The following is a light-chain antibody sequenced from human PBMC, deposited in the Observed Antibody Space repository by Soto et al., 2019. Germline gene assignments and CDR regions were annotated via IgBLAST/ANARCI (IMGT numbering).Light chain of an antibody. Sequence: EVVLTQSPATLSLSPGERATLSCRASQSVSSCLACYQQKPGQPPRLLINDASNRAASSPARCSGSGSGADYSITISSLQPEDYAVFYCRQRCNWRPTAFGQGTRLEI. J-gene: IGKJ5*01. CDR1: QSVSSC. V-gene: IGKV3-11*01. CDR3: RQRCNWRPTA. CDR2: DAS.